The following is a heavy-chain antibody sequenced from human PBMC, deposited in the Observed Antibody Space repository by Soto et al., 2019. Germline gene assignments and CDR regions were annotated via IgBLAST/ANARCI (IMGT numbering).Heavy chain of an antibody. Sequence: ASVKVSCKASGYIFTDYAMHWVRQAPGQRLEWMGRINAGNGHTKYLEKFQGRVTITRDTSASTAYMALSSLSSEDTAVYYCARGGYGYGYYYYMDVWGKGTTVTVSS. J-gene: IGHJ6*03. CDR1: GYIFTDYA. V-gene: IGHV1-3*01. CDR2: INAGNGHT. D-gene: IGHD5-18*01. CDR3: ARGGYGYGYYYYMDV.